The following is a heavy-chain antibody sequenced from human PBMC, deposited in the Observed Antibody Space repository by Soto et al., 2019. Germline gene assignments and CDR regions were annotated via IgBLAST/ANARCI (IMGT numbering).Heavy chain of an antibody. D-gene: IGHD1-26*01. Sequence: GGSLRLSCAASGFTFRSYAVHWVRQAPGKGLDWVSSISGSGTNSYYADSVKGRFTISRDNSKNEVYLEMHGLRGEDTAIYYCAKGRSSAPDYYVDPWGQGTLVTVSS. V-gene: IGHV3-23*01. CDR2: ISGSGTNS. J-gene: IGHJ5*02. CDR3: AKGRSSAPDYYVDP. CDR1: GFTFRSYA.